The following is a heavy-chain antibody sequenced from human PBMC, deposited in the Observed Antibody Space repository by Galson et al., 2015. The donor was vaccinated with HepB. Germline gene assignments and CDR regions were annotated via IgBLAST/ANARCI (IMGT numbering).Heavy chain of an antibody. Sequence: DSVKGRFTISRDNSKNTLYLQMNSLRAEDTAMYYCARGRAVAGPHYYYYYDMDVWGQGTTVTVSS. J-gene: IGHJ6*02. CDR3: ARGRAVAGPHYYYYYDMDV. V-gene: IGHV3-30*01. D-gene: IGHD6-19*01.